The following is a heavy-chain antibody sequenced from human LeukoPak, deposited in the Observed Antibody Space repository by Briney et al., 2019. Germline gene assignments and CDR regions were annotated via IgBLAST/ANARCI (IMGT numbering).Heavy chain of an antibody. D-gene: IGHD3-16*01. Sequence: SETLSLTCTVSGGSIRSYYWSWIRQPAGKGLEWIGRIYSTGTSTYNPSLKSRVTMSVDTSKKQFSLKLTSVTAADTAVYYCARSGFDYVWGSYGASDYWGQGTLVTFSS. CDR1: GGSIRSYY. V-gene: IGHV4-4*07. J-gene: IGHJ4*02. CDR3: ARSGFDYVWGSYGASDY. CDR2: IYSTGTS.